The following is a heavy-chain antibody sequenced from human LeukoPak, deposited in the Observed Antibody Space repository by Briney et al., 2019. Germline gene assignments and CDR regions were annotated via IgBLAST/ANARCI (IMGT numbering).Heavy chain of an antibody. CDR2: INPSSGGT. CDR1: GYTFTDYY. V-gene: IGHV1-2*02. CDR3: ARGLPAVAGLDAFDI. J-gene: IGHJ3*02. D-gene: IGHD6-19*01. Sequence: ASVKVSCKASGYTFTDYYMHWVRQAPGQGLEWMGWINPSSGGTNYAQKFQGRVTMTRDTSISTAYMELRRLTSDDTAVYYCARGLPAVAGLDAFDIWGQGTMVTVSS.